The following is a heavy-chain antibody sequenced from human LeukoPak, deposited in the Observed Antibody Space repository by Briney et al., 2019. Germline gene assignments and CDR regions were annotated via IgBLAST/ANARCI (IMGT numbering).Heavy chain of an antibody. CDR1: GLTFSSYA. V-gene: IGHV3-23*01. CDR2: ISGSGGST. D-gene: IGHD2-2*01. Sequence: PGGSLRLSCAASGLTFSSYAMSWVRQAPGKGLEWVSAISGSGGSTYYADSVKGRFTISRDNSKNTLYLQMNSLRAEDTAVYYCAKAPISYLVPAAVYFDYWGQGTLVTVSS. CDR3: AKAPISYLVPAAVYFDY. J-gene: IGHJ4*02.